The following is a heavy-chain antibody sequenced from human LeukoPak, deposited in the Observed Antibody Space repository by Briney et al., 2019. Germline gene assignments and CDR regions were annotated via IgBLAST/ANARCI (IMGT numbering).Heavy chain of an antibody. V-gene: IGHV3-21*01. Sequence: PGGSLRLSCAASGFTFSSYSMNWVRQAPGKGLEWVSSISSSSSYIYYADSVKGRSTISRDNAKNSLYLQMNSLRAEDTAVYYCAREDRRITMVRGVIIQSAYFDYWGQGTLVTVSS. CDR1: GFTFSSYS. CDR3: AREDRRITMVRGVIIQSAYFDY. D-gene: IGHD3-10*01. J-gene: IGHJ4*02. CDR2: ISSSSSYI.